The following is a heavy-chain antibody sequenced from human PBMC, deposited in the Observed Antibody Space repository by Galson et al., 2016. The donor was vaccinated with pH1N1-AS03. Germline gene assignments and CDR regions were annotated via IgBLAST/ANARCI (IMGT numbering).Heavy chain of an antibody. V-gene: IGHV3-11*01. CDR2: ISTAGITT. D-gene: IGHD1-1*01. Sequence: SLRLSCAASGFTFDYFYMSWIRQAPGKGLEWISFISTAGITTHYADSVKGRFTISRDNANNSLYLEMTSLRPEDTAIYYCARNWNYFNLLGQGVLVTVSS. J-gene: IGHJ4*02. CDR3: ARNWNYFNL. CDR1: GFTFDYFY.